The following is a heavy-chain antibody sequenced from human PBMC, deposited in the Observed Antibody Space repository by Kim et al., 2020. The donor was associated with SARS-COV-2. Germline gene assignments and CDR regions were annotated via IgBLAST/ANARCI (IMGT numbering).Heavy chain of an antibody. V-gene: IGHV3-23*01. Sequence: RFTISRDNSKNTLYLQMNSLRAEDTAVYYCAKEKYYYDSSGYYSQYYFDYWGQGTLVTVSS. D-gene: IGHD3-22*01. CDR3: AKEKYYYDSSGYYSQYYFDY. J-gene: IGHJ4*02.